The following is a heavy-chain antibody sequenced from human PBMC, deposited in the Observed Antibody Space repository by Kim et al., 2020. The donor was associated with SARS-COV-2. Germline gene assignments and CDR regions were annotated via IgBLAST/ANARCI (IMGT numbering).Heavy chain of an antibody. CDR3: AKEKLDYGGKRGMDV. CDR1: GFTFSSYG. D-gene: IGHD4-17*01. V-gene: IGHV3-33*06. Sequence: GGSLRLSCAASGFTFSSYGMHWVRQAPGKGLEWVAVIWYDGSNKYYADSVKGRFTISRDNSKNTLYLQMNSLRAEDTAVYYCAKEKLDYGGKRGMDVWGQGTTVTVSS. J-gene: IGHJ6*02. CDR2: IWYDGSNK.